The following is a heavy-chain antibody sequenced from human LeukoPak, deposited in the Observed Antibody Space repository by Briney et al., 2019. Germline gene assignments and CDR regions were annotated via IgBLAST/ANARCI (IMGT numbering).Heavy chain of an antibody. CDR2: INPSGGSS. Sequence: ASVKVSCKASGYTFTSYYMHWVRQAPGQGLEWMGIINPSGGSSSYAQKFQGRVSMTSDTSTSTVDMELSSLRSEDTAVYYCARSDSSGYKAFDIWGQGTMVTVSS. V-gene: IGHV1-46*01. CDR1: GYTFTSYY. CDR3: ARSDSSGYKAFDI. J-gene: IGHJ3*02. D-gene: IGHD3-22*01.